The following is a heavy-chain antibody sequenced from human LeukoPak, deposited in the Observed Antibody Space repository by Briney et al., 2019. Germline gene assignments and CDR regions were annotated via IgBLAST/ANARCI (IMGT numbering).Heavy chain of an antibody. D-gene: IGHD3-22*01. V-gene: IGHV3-21*01. CDR3: ARSYDSSGYYPSQFDY. CDR1: GFTFSSYS. CDR2: ISSSSSYI. J-gene: IGHJ4*02. Sequence: GGSLRLSCAASGFTFSSYSMNWVRQAPGKGLEWVSSISSSSSYIYYADSVKGRFTISRDNAKNSLYLQMNSLRAEDTAVYYCARSYDSSGYYPSQFDYWGQGTLVTVSS.